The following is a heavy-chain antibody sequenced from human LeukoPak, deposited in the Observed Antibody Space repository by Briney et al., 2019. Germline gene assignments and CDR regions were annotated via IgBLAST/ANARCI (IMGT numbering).Heavy chain of an antibody. J-gene: IGHJ4*02. CDR3: AKNRGTSWYKDY. V-gene: IGHV3-23*01. Sequence: GESLRLSCVVSGFTFTSYAMSWVRQAPGKGLEWVSFISSIGSSTYYAVSVKGRFTISRDNPKNTLYLETNSLRAEDTAVYYCAKNRGTSWYKDYWGQGTLVTVSS. CDR2: ISSIGSST. D-gene: IGHD6-13*01. CDR1: GFTFTSYA.